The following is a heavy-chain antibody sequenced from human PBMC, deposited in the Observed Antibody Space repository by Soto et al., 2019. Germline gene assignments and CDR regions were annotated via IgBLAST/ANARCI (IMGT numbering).Heavy chain of an antibody. J-gene: IGHJ4*02. V-gene: IGHV1-2*04. Sequence: QVQLVQSGAEVKKPGASVKVSCKASGYTFTGYYMHWVRQAPGQGLEWMGWINPNSGGTNYAQKCQGWVTLTRDTSSSTAYMELSRLRSDDTAVYYCSRVRRGWYDFDYWGQGTMVTVSS. CDR2: INPNSGGT. D-gene: IGHD6-19*01. CDR3: SRVRRGWYDFDY. CDR1: GYTFTGYY.